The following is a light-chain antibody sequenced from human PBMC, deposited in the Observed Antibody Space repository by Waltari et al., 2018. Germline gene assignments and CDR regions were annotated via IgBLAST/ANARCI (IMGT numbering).Light chain of an antibody. CDR3: QQYRSLWT. J-gene: IGKJ1*01. CDR2: QAS. CDR1: QSLSNS. Sequence: DIQMTQSPSTLSAPVGDRVPITCRASQSLSNSLAWYQQKPGKAPKVLIYQASTLESGVPSRFSGSGSATEFTLTISSLQPDDFATYYCQQYRSLWTFGQGTKVEIK. V-gene: IGKV1-5*03.